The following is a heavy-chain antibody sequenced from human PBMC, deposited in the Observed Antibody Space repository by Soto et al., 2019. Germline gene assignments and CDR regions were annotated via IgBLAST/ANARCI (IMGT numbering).Heavy chain of an antibody. V-gene: IGHV3-53*01. J-gene: IGHJ4*02. CDR3: GNHPGGGGY. Sequence: EVQLVESGGGLIQPGGSLRLSCAVSGFTVSNNYMSWVRQAPGKGLEGVSVIYSGGYTAYGDSVKGRFTISRDNSKNNSIFKSNSPGADAAAGYYGGNHPGGGGYWGQGTLVTVSS. D-gene: IGHD3-10*01. CDR2: IYSGGYT. CDR1: GFTVSNNY.